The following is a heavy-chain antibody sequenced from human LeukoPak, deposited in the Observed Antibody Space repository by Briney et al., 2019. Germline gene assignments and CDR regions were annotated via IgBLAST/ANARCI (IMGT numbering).Heavy chain of an antibody. Sequence: SQTLSLTCTVSGGSISSGGYYWRWIRQHPGKGLEWIGYIYYSGSTYYNPSLKSRVTISVDTSKNQFSLKLSSVTAADTAVHYCAREIAAAGKAFGPWGQGTLVTVSS. V-gene: IGHV4-31*03. CDR1: GGSISSGGYY. CDR3: AREIAAAGKAFGP. D-gene: IGHD6-13*01. J-gene: IGHJ5*02. CDR2: IYYSGST.